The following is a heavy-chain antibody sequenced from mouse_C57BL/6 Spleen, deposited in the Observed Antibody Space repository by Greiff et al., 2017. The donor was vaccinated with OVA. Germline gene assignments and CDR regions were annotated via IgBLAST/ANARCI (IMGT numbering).Heavy chain of an antibody. D-gene: IGHD1-1*01. Sequence: QVQLQQSGPGLVAPSQSLSITCTVSGFSLTSYAISWVRQPPGKGLEWLGVIWTGGGTNYNSALKSRLSISKDNSKSQVFLKMNSLQTDDTARYYCARNGDYYGSSYGEFDYWGQGTTLTVSS. J-gene: IGHJ2*01. CDR3: ARNGDYYGSSYGEFDY. V-gene: IGHV2-9-1*01. CDR1: GFSLTSYA. CDR2: IWTGGGT.